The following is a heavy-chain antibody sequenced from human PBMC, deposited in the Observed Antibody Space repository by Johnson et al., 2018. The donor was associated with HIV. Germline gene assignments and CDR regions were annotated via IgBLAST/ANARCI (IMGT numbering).Heavy chain of an antibody. V-gene: IGHV3-74*01. D-gene: IGHD6-19*01. CDR1: GFTFSSYW. J-gene: IGHJ3*02. CDR3: AKDIASGYTNGGTLDI. Sequence: EVQLVESGGGLVQPGGSLRLSCAASGFTFSSYWMHWVRQAPGKGLVWVSRINSDGSSTRYADSVKGRFTVSRDNAKNKLYLQMNSLRPEDTGLYYCAKDIASGYTNGGTLDIWGQGTMVTVSS. CDR2: INSDGSST.